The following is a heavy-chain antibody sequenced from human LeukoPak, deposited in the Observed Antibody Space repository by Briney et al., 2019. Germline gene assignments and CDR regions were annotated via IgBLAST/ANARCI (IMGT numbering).Heavy chain of an antibody. V-gene: IGHV3-7*03. CDR1: GFTFSIYW. Sequence: PGGSLRLSCAASGFTFSIYWMSWVRQAPGKGLEWVANINQDGSERYYLDSVKGRFTISRDNAKNSLYVQMNSLRAEDTAVYYWARGYSGWYDNWGPGTLVTVSS. CDR3: ARGYSGWYDN. D-gene: IGHD1-26*01. CDR2: INQDGSER. J-gene: IGHJ5*02.